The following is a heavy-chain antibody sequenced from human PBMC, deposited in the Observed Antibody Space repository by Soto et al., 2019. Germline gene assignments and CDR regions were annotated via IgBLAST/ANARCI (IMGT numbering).Heavy chain of an antibody. J-gene: IGHJ5*02. V-gene: IGHV3-23*01. CDR3: AKHPNYDFWSGYPQNWLDP. CDR2: ISGSGGST. D-gene: IGHD3-3*01. Sequence: PGGSLRLSCAASGFTFSSYAMSWVRQAPGKGLEWVSAISGSGGSTYYVDSVKGRFTISRDNSKNTLYLQMNSLRAEDTAVYYCAKHPNYDFWSGYPQNWLDPWGQGTLVTVSS. CDR1: GFTFSSYA.